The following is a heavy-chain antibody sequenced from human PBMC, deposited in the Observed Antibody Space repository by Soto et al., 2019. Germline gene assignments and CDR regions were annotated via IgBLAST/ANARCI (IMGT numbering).Heavy chain of an antibody. D-gene: IGHD3-10*01. J-gene: IGHJ4*02. Sequence: QVHLQQWGAGLLKPSETLSLTCAVNGGAFNGYYWTWIRQPPGKGLEWFGEINHRGSVDYNPSLNRRVTLSIDKSTKQVSLTLPSMTAAETDVYYCARSGAALFRGSVGGVDFWGQGTRVTVSS. CDR3: ARSGAALFRGSVGGVDF. CDR2: INHRGSV. CDR1: GGAFNGYY. V-gene: IGHV4-34*01.